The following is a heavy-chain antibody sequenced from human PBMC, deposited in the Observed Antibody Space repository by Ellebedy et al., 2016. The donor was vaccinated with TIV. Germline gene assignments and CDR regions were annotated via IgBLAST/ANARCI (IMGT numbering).Heavy chain of an antibody. V-gene: IGHV3-48*02. D-gene: IGHD3-3*01. CDR3: ARPYYDFSRSRYFYGFDV. CDR1: EFSLTSYS. CDR2: ISSSGRTI. Sequence: GGSLRLXXLASEFSLTSYSMNWVRQAPEKGLEWISYISSSGRTIYYADSVKGRFTISRDHVQNSLYLQMDSLRDDDTAVYYCARPYYDFSRSRYFYGFDVWGQGTTVTVSS. J-gene: IGHJ6*02.